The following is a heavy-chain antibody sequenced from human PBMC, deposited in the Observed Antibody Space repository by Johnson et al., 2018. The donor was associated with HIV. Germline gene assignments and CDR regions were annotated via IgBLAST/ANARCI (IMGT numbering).Heavy chain of an antibody. V-gene: IGHV3-30-3*01. Sequence: QVQLVESGGGVVQPGRSLRLSCAASGFTFSNYAMHWVRQAPGKGLEWVAVISYDGSNEYYTDSVKGRFTISRDNSKNTLYLQMNSLRAEDTAVYYCARDHSGYDSVTAAFDIWGQGTMVTVSS. CDR2: ISYDGSNE. D-gene: IGHD5-12*01. CDR3: ARDHSGYDSVTAAFDI. CDR1: GFTFSNYA. J-gene: IGHJ3*02.